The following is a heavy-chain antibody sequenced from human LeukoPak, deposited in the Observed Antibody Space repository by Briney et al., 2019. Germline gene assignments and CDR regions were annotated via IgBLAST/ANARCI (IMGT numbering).Heavy chain of an antibody. D-gene: IGHD6-13*01. V-gene: IGHV1-69*05. Sequence: PVKVSCKASGGTFSSYAISWVRQAPGQGLEWMGGIIPIFGTANYAQKFQGRVTITTDESTSTAYMELSSLRSEDTAVYYCARGYSSSWPTLRYWGQGTLVTVSS. CDR2: IIPIFGTA. CDR3: ARGYSSSWPTLRY. CDR1: GGTFSSYA. J-gene: IGHJ4*02.